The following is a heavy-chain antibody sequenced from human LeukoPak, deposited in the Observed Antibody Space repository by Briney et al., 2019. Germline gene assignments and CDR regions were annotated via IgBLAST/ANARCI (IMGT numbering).Heavy chain of an antibody. J-gene: IGHJ4*02. V-gene: IGHV3-30*18. D-gene: IGHD5-18*01. CDR1: GFTFSSYG. CDR2: ISYDGSNK. CDR3: AKAWFPKTAMVDY. Sequence: GGSLRLSCAASGFTFSSYGMHWVRQAPGKGLEWVAVISYDGSNKYYADSVKGRFTISRDNSKNTLYLQMNSLRAEDTAVYYCAKAWFPKTAMVDYWAREPWSPSPQ.